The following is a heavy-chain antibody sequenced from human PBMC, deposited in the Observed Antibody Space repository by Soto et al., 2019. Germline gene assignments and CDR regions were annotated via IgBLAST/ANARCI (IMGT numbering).Heavy chain of an antibody. Sequence: QVQLVESGGGLVKPGGSLRLSCAASGFTLSDYYMTWIRQAPGKGLEWVSDISISGTTIHYADSVRGRFTISRDNAKNSRWLQMNTLRAEDTDVYYCARFRGDGYYTFWGQGTLVTVSS. J-gene: IGHJ4*02. CDR3: ARFRGDGYYTF. CDR1: GFTLSDYY. CDR2: ISISGTTI. V-gene: IGHV3-11*01. D-gene: IGHD3-3*01.